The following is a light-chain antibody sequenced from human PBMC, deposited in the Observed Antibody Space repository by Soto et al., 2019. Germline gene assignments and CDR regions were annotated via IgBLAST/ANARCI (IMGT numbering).Light chain of an antibody. J-gene: IGKJ4*01. V-gene: IGKV3-11*01. CDR3: QQRSNWLT. CDR2: DAS. Sequence: EIVLTQSPATLSLSPGERATLSCTASQSVSSYLAWYQQKPGQAPRLLIYDASNRATGIPARFSGSGSGTDFTLTISSLEPEDFALYYCQQRSNWLTFGGGTKVDIK. CDR1: QSVSSY.